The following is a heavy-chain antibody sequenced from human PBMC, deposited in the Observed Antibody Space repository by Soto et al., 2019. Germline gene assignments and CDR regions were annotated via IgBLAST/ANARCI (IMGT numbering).Heavy chain of an antibody. CDR3: AGGFYFDIGGCIDH. D-gene: IGHD3-22*01. V-gene: IGHV3-21*06. Sequence: EVQLVESGGGLVKPGGSLRLSCAASGFTFSSHSMNWVRQAPGRGLEWVSSMSSSGTYIYYADSVKGGFTISRDNAKNSLYVQMNSLRADDTGVYYGAGGFYFDIGGCIDHWGQGTLVTVSS. CDR1: GFTFSSHS. J-gene: IGHJ4*02. CDR2: MSSSGTYI.